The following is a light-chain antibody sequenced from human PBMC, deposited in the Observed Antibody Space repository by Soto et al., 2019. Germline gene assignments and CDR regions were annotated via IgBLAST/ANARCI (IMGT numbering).Light chain of an antibody. Sequence: IHMTQSPSSLSASIGDRVTITCRASEAISHYLNWYQQKPGKAPKLLIYGASKLQSGVPSRFSGSGSGTDFTLTITSLQSEDFATYYCQQSSSTPLTFGGGTKVEI. CDR2: GAS. CDR3: QQSSSTPLT. J-gene: IGKJ4*01. CDR1: EAISHY. V-gene: IGKV1-39*01.